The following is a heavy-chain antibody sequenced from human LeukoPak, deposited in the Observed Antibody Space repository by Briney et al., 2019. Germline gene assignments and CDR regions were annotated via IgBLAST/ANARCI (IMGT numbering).Heavy chain of an antibody. CDR1: GFTFSSDW. J-gene: IGHJ4*02. V-gene: IGHV3-74*01. CDR3: ARGEDSPFDY. CDR2: INRDGSIT. D-gene: IGHD3-22*01. Sequence: SGESLRLSCAAAGFTFSSDWMHWVRQAPGKGLVWVSRINRDGSITTYADSVKGRFTISRDNTKNTLYLQMNSLRAEDTAVYYCARGEDSPFDYWGQGTLVTVSS.